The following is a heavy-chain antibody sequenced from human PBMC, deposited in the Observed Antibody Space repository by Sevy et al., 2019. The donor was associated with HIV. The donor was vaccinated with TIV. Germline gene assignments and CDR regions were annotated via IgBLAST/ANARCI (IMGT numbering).Heavy chain of an antibody. CDR3: AREAGDSGSYLIGSFDY. V-gene: IGHV4-4*07. J-gene: IGHJ4*02. Sequence: SETLSLTCTVSGGSISSYYWSWIRQPAGKGLEWIGRIYTSGSTNYNPYLKSRVTMSVDTSKNQFSLKLSPVTAADTAVYYCAREAGDSGSYLIGSFDYWGQGTLVTVSS. D-gene: IGHD1-26*01. CDR1: GGSISSYY. CDR2: IYTSGST.